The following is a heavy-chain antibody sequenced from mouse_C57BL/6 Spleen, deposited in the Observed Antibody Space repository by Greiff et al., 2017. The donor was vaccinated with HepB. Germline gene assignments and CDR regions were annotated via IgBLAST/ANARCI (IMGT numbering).Heavy chain of an antibody. CDR3: ARGENYSNLYFDV. V-gene: IGHV5-17*01. D-gene: IGHD2-5*01. CDR2: ISSGSSTI. CDR1: GFTFSDYG. Sequence: DVQLVESGGGLVKPGGSLKLSCAASGFTFSDYGMHWVRQAPEKGLEWVAYISSGSSTIYYADTVKGRFTISRDNAKNTLFLQMTSLRSEDTAMYYCARGENYSNLYFDVWGTGTTVTVSS. J-gene: IGHJ1*03.